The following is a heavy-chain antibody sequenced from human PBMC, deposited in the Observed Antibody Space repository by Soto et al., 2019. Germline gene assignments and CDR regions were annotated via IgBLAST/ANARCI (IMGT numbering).Heavy chain of an antibody. V-gene: IGHV4-31*03. CDR3: ASRRPYYYGSGSYYPPVEFDY. CDR1: GGSISSGGYY. J-gene: IGHJ4*02. CDR2: IYYSGST. D-gene: IGHD3-10*01. Sequence: PSETLSLTCTVSGGSISSGGYYWSWIRQHPGKGLEWIGYIYYSGSTYYNPSLKSRVTISVDTSKNQFSLKLSSVTAADTAVYYCASRRPYYYGSGSYYPPVEFDYWGQGTLVTVSS.